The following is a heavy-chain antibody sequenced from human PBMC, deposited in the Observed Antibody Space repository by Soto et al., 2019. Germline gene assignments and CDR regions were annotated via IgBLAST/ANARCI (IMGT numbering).Heavy chain of an antibody. CDR3: ARDSTAYYSMDV. D-gene: IGHD2-2*01. CDR1: GFSVNNNY. V-gene: IGHV3-66*01. Sequence: EVQLVQSGGGVVQPGGSLRLSCAASGFSVNNNYMSWVRQAPGKGLEWVSVIYSGGSTYYADSVKGRFTISRDNSKNTLYLQMNSLRAEDTAVYYCARDSTAYYSMDVWGKGTTVTVSS. J-gene: IGHJ6*03. CDR2: IYSGGST.